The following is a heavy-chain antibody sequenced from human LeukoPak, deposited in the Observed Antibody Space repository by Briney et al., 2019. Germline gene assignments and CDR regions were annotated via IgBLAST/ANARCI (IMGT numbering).Heavy chain of an antibody. D-gene: IGHD4-11*01. Sequence: ASVKVSCKASGYTFTGYYMHWVRQAPGQGLEWMGWINPNSGGTNYAQKFQGRVTMTRDTFISTAYMGLSRLRSDDTAVYYCARVYSNHFDYWGQGTLVTVSS. CDR2: INPNSGGT. CDR1: GYTFTGYY. J-gene: IGHJ4*02. V-gene: IGHV1-2*02. CDR3: ARVYSNHFDY.